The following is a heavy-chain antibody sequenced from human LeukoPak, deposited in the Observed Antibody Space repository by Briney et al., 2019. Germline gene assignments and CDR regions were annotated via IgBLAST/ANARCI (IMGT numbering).Heavy chain of an antibody. Sequence: GGSLRLSCAASGFTFSSYAMGWVRQAPGKGLEWVSGISGSGGSTYYAHSVKGRFTISRDNSKNTLYLQMNSLRAEDTAIYYCAKLSGNAFDVWGQGAMVTVSS. CDR1: GFTFSSYA. CDR3: AKLSGNAFDV. V-gene: IGHV3-23*01. CDR2: ISGSGGST. J-gene: IGHJ3*01.